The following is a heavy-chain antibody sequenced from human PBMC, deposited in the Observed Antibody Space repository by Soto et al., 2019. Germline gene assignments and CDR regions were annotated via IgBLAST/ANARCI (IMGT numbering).Heavy chain of an antibody. D-gene: IGHD3-10*01. Sequence: GGSLRLSCAASGFTFSSYSMNWVRQAPGKGLEWVSSISSSSSYIYYADSVKGRFTISRDNAKNSLYLQMNSLRAEDTAVYYCARGSLVPWINSGSYHSAQSHFDYWGQGTLVTVSS. CDR1: GFTFSSYS. CDR2: ISSSSSYI. CDR3: ARGSLVPWINSGSYHSAQSHFDY. V-gene: IGHV3-21*01. J-gene: IGHJ4*02.